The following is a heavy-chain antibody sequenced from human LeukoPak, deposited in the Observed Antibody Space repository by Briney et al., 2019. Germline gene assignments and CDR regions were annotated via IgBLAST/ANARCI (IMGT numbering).Heavy chain of an antibody. D-gene: IGHD6-19*01. Sequence: GGSLRLSCAASGFTLSSYWMRWVRQAPGKGLVWVSRINPDGSSTSYADSVKGRFTISRDNAKNTLYLQMNSLRVEDTAVYYCARVDIGGWYWLDPWGQGTQVTVSS. CDR1: GFTLSSYW. J-gene: IGHJ5*02. CDR3: ARVDIGGWYWLDP. V-gene: IGHV3-74*01. CDR2: INPDGSST.